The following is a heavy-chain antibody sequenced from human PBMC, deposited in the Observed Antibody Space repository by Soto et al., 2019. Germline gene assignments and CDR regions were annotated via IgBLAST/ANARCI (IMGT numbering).Heavy chain of an antibody. CDR3: ATGLDYYDSSGYGS. D-gene: IGHD3-22*01. CDR2: FDPEDGET. J-gene: IGHJ5*02. V-gene: IGHV1-24*01. Sequence: GASVKVSCKVSGYTLTELSMHWVRQAPGKGLEWMGGFDPEDGETIYAQKFQGRVTMTEDTSTDTAYMELSSLRSEDTAVYYCATGLDYYDSSGYGSWGQGTLVTVSS. CDR1: GYTLTELS.